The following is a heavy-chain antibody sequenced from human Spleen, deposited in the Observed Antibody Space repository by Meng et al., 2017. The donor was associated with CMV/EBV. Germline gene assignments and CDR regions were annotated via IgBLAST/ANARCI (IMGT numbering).Heavy chain of an antibody. CDR1: GFTFSSYR. J-gene: IGHJ6*02. CDR3: ARVGGDYPFSGDGMDV. Sequence: GGSLRLTCASSGFTFSSYRMSWVRQAPGKGLEWVANIKQDGSEKYYVDSVKGRFTISRDNAKHSLYLQMNSLSTEDTAAYYCARVGGDYPFSGDGMDVWGQGTTVTVSS. V-gene: IGHV3-7*01. D-gene: IGHD4-17*01. CDR2: IKQDGSEK.